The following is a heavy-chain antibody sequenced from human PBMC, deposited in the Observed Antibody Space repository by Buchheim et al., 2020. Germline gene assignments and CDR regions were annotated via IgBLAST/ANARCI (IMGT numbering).Heavy chain of an antibody. CDR1: GGSISSYY. J-gene: IGHJ6*02. CDR2: IYYSGST. Sequence: QVQLQESGPGLVKPSETLSLTCTVSGGSISSYYWCWIRQPPGKGLEWIGYIYYSGSTNYNHSLKSRVTISVDTSKNQFSLKLSSVTAADTAVYYCARGPGVAVAGIDYYYYGMDVWGQGTT. V-gene: IGHV4-59*12. D-gene: IGHD6-19*01. CDR3: ARGPGVAVAGIDYYYYGMDV.